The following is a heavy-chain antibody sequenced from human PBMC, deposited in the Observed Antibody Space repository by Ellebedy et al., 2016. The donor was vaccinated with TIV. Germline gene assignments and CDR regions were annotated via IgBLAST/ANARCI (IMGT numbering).Heavy chain of an antibody. V-gene: IGHV2-5*01. CDR2: LYCNDAE. CDR3: AHSQSRGNFDY. Sequence: SGPTLVXPPQTLTLTCTFSGFSLNTRGVGVAWIRQPPGKALEWLAILYCNDAEHYIPSLRSRLSITKDTSRNRVTLRMTNMDPADAGTYFCAHSQSRGNFDYWGQGTLVTVSS. J-gene: IGHJ4*02. CDR1: GFSLNTRGVG.